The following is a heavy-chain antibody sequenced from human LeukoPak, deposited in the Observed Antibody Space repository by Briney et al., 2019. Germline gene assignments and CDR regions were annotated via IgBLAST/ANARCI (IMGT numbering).Heavy chain of an antibody. CDR2: IFDSGDT. D-gene: IGHD6-19*01. CDR3: ARDYHGSGWYFFDY. J-gene: IGHJ4*02. CDR1: GGSISSYY. Sequence: SETLSLTCTVSGGSISSYYWSWIRQTPGKGLEWIGNIFDSGDTNYNPSLQSRVTISVDTSKNQFSLKLSSVTAADTAVYYCARDYHGSGWYFFDYWGQGTLVTVSS. V-gene: IGHV4-59*01.